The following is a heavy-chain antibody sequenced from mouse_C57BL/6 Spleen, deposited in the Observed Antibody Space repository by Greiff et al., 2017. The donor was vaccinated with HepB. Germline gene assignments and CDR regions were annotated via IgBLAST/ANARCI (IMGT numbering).Heavy chain of an antibody. Sequence: QVQLQQPGAELVRPGSSVKLSCKASGYTFTSYWMHWVKQRPIQGLEWIGNIDPSDSETHYNQKFKDKATLTVDKSSSTAYMQLSSLTSEDSAVYYCARWGTTRVGHWYFDVWGTGTTVTVSS. J-gene: IGHJ1*03. CDR3: ARWGTTRVGHWYFDV. D-gene: IGHD1-1*01. V-gene: IGHV1-52*01. CDR2: IDPSDSET. CDR1: GYTFTSYW.